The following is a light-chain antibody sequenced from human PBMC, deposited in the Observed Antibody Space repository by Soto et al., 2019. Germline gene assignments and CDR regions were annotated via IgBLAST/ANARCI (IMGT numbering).Light chain of an antibody. CDR3: QQRNLWPPVT. J-gene: IGKJ5*01. V-gene: IGKV3-11*01. Sequence: EVALTQSPANPSLSPGERETISCRASPSVTNFLAWYQQKPGQAPRLLIYGAFNRATGIPARFSGSGSGTDFTLTIISLEPEDSAIYYCQQRNLWPPVTFGQGTRLEIK. CDR2: GAF. CDR1: PSVTNF.